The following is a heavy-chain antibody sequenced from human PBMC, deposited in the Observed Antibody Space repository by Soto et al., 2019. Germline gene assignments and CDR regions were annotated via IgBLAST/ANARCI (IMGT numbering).Heavy chain of an antibody. CDR2: ISSSSSTI. CDR3: ARKDYVGNSVGYWYFDL. J-gene: IGHJ2*01. V-gene: IGHV3-48*02. D-gene: IGHD4-17*01. Sequence: GGSLRLSCAASGFTFSSYSMNWVRQAPGKGLEWVSYISSSSSTIYYAESVKGRFTISRDNAKNSLYLQMNSLRDEDTAVYYCARKDYVGNSVGYWYFDLWGRGTLVTVSS. CDR1: GFTFSSYS.